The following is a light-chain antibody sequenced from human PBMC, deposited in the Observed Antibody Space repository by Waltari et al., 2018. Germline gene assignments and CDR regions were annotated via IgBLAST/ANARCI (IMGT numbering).Light chain of an antibody. CDR1: QDISRY. CDR3: QQLKSYPLT. Sequence: DIQLTQSPSFLSASVGDRVTITCRASQDISRYLAWYQQKPVKAPKLLMYTASTLQSGVPSRFSGSGSGTEFTLTISSLQPEDFATYYCQQLKSYPLTFGGGTKVEIK. CDR2: TAS. J-gene: IGKJ4*01. V-gene: IGKV1-9*01.